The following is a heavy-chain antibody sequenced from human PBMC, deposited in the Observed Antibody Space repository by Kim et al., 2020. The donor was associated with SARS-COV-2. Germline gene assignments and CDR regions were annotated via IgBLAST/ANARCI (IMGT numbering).Heavy chain of an antibody. D-gene: IGHD6-13*01. CDR3: ARVTRGSWYRTWPYYGMDV. CDR1: GYTFTSYD. J-gene: IGHJ6*02. Sequence: ASVKVSCKASGYTFTSYDINWVRQATGQGLEWMGWMNPNSGNTGYAQKFQGGVTMTRNTSISTAYMELSSLRSEDTAVYYCARVTRGSWYRTWPYYGMDVWGQGTTVTVSS. V-gene: IGHV1-8*01. CDR2: MNPNSGNT.